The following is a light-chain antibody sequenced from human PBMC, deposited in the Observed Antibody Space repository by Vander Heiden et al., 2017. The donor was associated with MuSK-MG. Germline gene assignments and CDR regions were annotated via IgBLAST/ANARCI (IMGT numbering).Light chain of an antibody. CDR3: QQSYNTPLT. CDR1: QSIIHY. J-gene: IGKJ2*01. Sequence: DIQMTQSPSSLSASVGGRVTITCRASQSIIHYLSWYQQKPGKAPKLLIYAASTLQSGVPSRFSGSGSGTDFNLTISSLQPEDFATYYCQQSYNTPLTFGQGTNLEIK. CDR2: AAS. V-gene: IGKV1-39*01.